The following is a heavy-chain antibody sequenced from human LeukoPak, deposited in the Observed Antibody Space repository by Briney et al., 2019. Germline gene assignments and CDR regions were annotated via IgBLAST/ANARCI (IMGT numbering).Heavy chain of an antibody. V-gene: IGHV4-34*01. CDR1: GGSFSGYS. CDR2: INHSGST. J-gene: IGHJ4*02. Sequence: SETLSLTCAVYGGSFSGYSWSWIRQPPGKGLEWIGEINHSGSTNYNPSLKSRVTISVDTSKNQFSLKLNYVTAADTAVYYCARRGVVPAARRQFDYWGQGTLVTVSS. D-gene: IGHD2-2*01. CDR3: ARRGVVPAARRQFDY.